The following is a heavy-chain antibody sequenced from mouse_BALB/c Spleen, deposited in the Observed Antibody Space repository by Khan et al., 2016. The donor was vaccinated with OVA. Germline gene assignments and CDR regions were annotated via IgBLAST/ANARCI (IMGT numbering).Heavy chain of an antibody. V-gene: IGHV1-4*01. Sequence: VQLQQSGAELARPGASVKMSCKASGYTFTSYTMHWIKQRPGQGLEWIGYITPSNSDTNYNQKFKDKATLTADKSSSTAYMQLSSLTSEDSAVYYCARDGAYYRSDGWFAYWGQGTLVTVSA. CDR2: ITPSNSDT. D-gene: IGHD2-14*01. J-gene: IGHJ3*01. CDR3: ARDGAYYRSDGWFAY. CDR1: GYTFTSYT.